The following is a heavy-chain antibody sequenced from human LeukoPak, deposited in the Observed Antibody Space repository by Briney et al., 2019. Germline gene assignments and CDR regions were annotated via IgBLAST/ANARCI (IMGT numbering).Heavy chain of an antibody. CDR2: IIPIFGTA. V-gene: IGHV1-69*06. J-gene: IGHJ6*04. D-gene: IGHD3-9*01. CDR1: GGTFSSYA. Sequence: SAKVSCKASGGTFSSYAISWVRQAPGQGLEWMGGIIPIFGTANYAQKFQGRVTITADKSTSTAYMELSSLRSEDTAVYYCARGGYYDILTGYGMDVWGKGTTVTVSS. CDR3: ARGGYYDILTGYGMDV.